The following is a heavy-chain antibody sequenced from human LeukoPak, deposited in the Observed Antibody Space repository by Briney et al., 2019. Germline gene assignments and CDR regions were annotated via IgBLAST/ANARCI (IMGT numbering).Heavy chain of an antibody. J-gene: IGHJ4*02. CDR1: GFTFSSFS. Sequence: GGSLRLSCAASGFTFSSFSMNWVRQAPGKGLEWVSFITGSSSTIYYADFVKGRFTISRDNAKNSLYLQMNSLRAEDTAVYYCASCSSTNCYWGQGTLVTVSS. CDR3: ASCSSTNCY. CDR2: ITGSSSTI. V-gene: IGHV3-48*01. D-gene: IGHD2-2*01.